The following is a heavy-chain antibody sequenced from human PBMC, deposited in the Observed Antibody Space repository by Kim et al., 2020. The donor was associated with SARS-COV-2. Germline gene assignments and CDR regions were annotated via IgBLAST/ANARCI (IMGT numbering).Heavy chain of an antibody. CDR1: GFTFSSYS. CDR2: IGSSSSPI. D-gene: IGHD4-17*01. Sequence: GGSLRLSCAASGFTFSSYSMNWVRQAPGKGLEWVSYIGSSSSPIYYAGSAKGRFTISRDNAKNSLYLQMNSLRDEDTAVYYCASLPTTGATPRSRYWGQGTLVIVSS. CDR3: ASLPTTGATPRSRY. V-gene: IGHV3-48*02. J-gene: IGHJ4*02.